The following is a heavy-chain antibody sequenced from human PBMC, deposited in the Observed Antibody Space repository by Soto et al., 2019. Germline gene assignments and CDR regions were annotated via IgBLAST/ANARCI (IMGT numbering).Heavy chain of an antibody. Sequence: QVQLVQSGAEVKKPGSSVKVSCKASGVPFRTYTMSWVRQAPGQGLEWMGGITPIFGTANYAQKFQARLTISADELTSTVYMELSGLTSEDTAMYYCARGSHSSGIAVAVYYYWGQGTLVTVSS. V-gene: IGHV1-69*01. CDR3: ARGSHSSGIAVAVYYY. CDR2: ITPIFGTA. D-gene: IGHD6-19*01. J-gene: IGHJ4*02. CDR1: GVPFRTYT.